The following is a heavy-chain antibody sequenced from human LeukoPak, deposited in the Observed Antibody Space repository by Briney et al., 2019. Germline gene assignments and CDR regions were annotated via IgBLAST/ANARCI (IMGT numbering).Heavy chain of an antibody. J-gene: IGHJ4*02. V-gene: IGHV3-7*03. D-gene: IGHD3-10*01. Sequence: GGSLRLSCAASGFTFSSYWMSWVRQAPGKGLEWVANINQGASEKYYVDSVKGRFTISRDNAKNSLYLQMNSLRAEDTAVYYCAKDLGSRTMVRGVKPRDYWGQGTLVTVSS. CDR1: GFTFSSYW. CDR2: INQGASEK. CDR3: AKDLGSRTMVRGVKPRDY.